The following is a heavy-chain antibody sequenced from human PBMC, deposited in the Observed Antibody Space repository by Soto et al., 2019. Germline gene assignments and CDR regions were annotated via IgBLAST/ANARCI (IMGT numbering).Heavy chain of an antibody. Sequence: KVTREACEGIFLSKARCSVRPAQGQGLEWMGGIIPIFGTANYAQKFQGRVTITADESTSTAYMELSSLRSEDTAVYYCAKYDYGDYRSRSFDYWGQGTLVTVSS. CDR3: AKYDYGDYRSRSFDY. D-gene: IGHD4-17*01. CDR1: EGIFLSKA. CDR2: IIPIFGTA. V-gene: IGHV1-69*01. J-gene: IGHJ4*02.